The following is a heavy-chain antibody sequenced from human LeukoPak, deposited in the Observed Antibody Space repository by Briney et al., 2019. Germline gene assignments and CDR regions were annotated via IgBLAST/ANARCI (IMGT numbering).Heavy chain of an antibody. J-gene: IGHJ6*03. CDR1: GFTFSSYS. V-gene: IGHV3-21*01. D-gene: IGHD2-2*01. CDR3: AREGCSSASCSSYYYMDV. CDR2: ISSSSYYI. Sequence: GGSLRLSCAASGFTFSSYSMNWIRQAPGKGLEWVSSISSSSYYIYYADSVKGRFTISRDNAKNSLYLQMNSLRAEDTAVYYCAREGCSSASCSSYYYMDVGGKGTTVTVSS.